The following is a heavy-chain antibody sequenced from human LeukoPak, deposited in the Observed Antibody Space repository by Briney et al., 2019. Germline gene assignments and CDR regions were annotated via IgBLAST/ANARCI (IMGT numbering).Heavy chain of an antibody. CDR2: LSGSGYNT. V-gene: IGHV3-23*01. J-gene: IGHJ4*02. Sequence: GGSLRLSCAASGFTFTYAWMSWVRQAPGKGLEWVSGLSGSGYNTYYADSVKGRFTISRDNSKNTLYLQMSSLRAEDTAMYYCTKDYSSGWYSPFDFWGQGTLVTVSS. CDR1: GFTFTYAW. D-gene: IGHD6-19*01. CDR3: TKDYSSGWYSPFDF.